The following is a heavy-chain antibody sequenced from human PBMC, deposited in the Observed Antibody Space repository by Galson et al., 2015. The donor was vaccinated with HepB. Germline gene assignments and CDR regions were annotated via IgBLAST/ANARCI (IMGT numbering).Heavy chain of an antibody. CDR1: GFTVSSNY. CDR2: VYSGGST. Sequence: SLRLSCAASGFTVSSNYMSWVRQAPGKGLEWVSVVYSGGSTYYADSVKGRFTISRDNSKNTLYLQMNSLRAEDTAVYYCARDRAGIVGADIKAFDIWGQGTMVTVSS. CDR3: ARDRAGIVGADIKAFDI. D-gene: IGHD1-26*01. J-gene: IGHJ3*02. V-gene: IGHV3-53*01.